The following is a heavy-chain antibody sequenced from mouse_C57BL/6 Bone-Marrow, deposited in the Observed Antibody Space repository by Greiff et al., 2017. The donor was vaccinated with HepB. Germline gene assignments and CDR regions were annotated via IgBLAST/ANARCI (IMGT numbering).Heavy chain of an antibody. CDR3: AREFAAGGSMDY. J-gene: IGHJ4*01. V-gene: IGHV5-4*03. CDR1: GFTFSSYA. Sequence: EVKLVESGGGLVKPGGSLKLSCAASGFTFSSYAMSWVRQTPEKRLEWVATISDGGSYTYYPDNVKGRFTISRANAKNNLYLQMSHLTSEDTAMYYCAREFAAGGSMDYWGQGTSVTVSS. D-gene: IGHD4-1*01. CDR2: ISDGGSYT.